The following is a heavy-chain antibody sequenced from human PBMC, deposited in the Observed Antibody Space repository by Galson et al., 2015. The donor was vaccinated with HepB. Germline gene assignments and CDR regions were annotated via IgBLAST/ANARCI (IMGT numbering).Heavy chain of an antibody. Sequence: SVKVSCKASGYSFSAYYMHWVRQAPGQGLEWMGWINPDSGATRYSQKFQGRVTMTKDTSISTAYMEVTRLRSDDTAVYYCARPTAVAECFFYAMDVWGQGTAVTVSS. CDR3: ARPTAVAECFFYAMDV. D-gene: IGHD6-19*01. CDR1: GYSFSAYY. CDR2: INPDSGAT. J-gene: IGHJ6*02. V-gene: IGHV1-2*02.